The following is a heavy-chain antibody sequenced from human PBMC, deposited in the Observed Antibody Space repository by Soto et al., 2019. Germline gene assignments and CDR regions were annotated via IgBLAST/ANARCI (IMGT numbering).Heavy chain of an antibody. CDR2: IYYSGST. J-gene: IGHJ6*02. Sequence: SETLSLTCTVFGGSISSSSYYWGWIRQPPGKGLEWIGSIYYSGSTYYNPSLKSRVTISVDTSKNQFSLKLSSVTAADTAVYYCARPGASSGSVSLDVWGQGTTVTVPS. CDR1: GGSISSSSYY. V-gene: IGHV4-39*01. D-gene: IGHD6-19*01. CDR3: ARPGASSGSVSLDV.